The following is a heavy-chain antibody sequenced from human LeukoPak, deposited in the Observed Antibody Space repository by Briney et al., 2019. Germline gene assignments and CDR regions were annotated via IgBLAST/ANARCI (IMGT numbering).Heavy chain of an antibody. V-gene: IGHV1-3*03. CDR2: INAGNGNT. Sequence: ASVKVSCKASGYTFTSYVMHWVRQAPGQRLEWMGWINAGNGNTKYSQEFQGRVTITRDTYASTAYMELSSLRSEDMAVYYCAREVAVAGTPWFDPWGQGTLVTVSS. CDR1: GYTFTSYV. CDR3: AREVAVAGTPWFDP. J-gene: IGHJ5*02. D-gene: IGHD6-19*01.